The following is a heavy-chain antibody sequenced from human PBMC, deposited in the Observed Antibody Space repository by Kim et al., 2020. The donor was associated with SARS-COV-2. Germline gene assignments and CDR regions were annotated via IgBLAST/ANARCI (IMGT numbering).Heavy chain of an antibody. Sequence: GGSLRLSYAASGFTFSSYWMSWVRQAPGKGLEWVANIKQDGSEKYYVDSVKGRFTISRDNAKNSLYLQMNSLRAEDTAVYYCARLPYYYDLDYWGQGTLVTVSS. CDR3: ARLPYYYDLDY. CDR1: GFTFSSYW. V-gene: IGHV3-7*01. D-gene: IGHD3-22*01. J-gene: IGHJ4*02. CDR2: IKQDGSEK.